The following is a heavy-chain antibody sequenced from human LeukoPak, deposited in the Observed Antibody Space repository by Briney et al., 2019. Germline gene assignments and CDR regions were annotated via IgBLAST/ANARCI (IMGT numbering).Heavy chain of an antibody. Sequence: GGSLRLSCAASGFTFSSYAMSWVRQAPGKGLEWVSAISGSGGSTYYADSVKGRFTISRDNSKNTLYLQMNSLRAEDTAVYYCAKAQPFWAAAGTRYFDYWGQGTLVTVSS. CDR3: AKAQPFWAAAGTRYFDY. V-gene: IGHV3-23*01. CDR2: ISGSGGST. CDR1: GFTFSSYA. D-gene: IGHD6-13*01. J-gene: IGHJ4*02.